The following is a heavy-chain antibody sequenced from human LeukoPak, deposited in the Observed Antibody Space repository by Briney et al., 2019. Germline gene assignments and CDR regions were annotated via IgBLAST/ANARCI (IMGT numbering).Heavy chain of an antibody. J-gene: IGHJ4*02. Sequence: GGSLRLSCAASGFTFSSYPMHWVRQAPGKGLEWVAVISYDGSNKYYADSVKGRFTISRDNSKNTLYLQMNSLRAEDTAVFYCARAPPPSVSSGYYLGYYFDYWGQGTLVTVSS. V-gene: IGHV3-30-3*01. D-gene: IGHD3-22*01. CDR3: ARAPPPSVSSGYYLGYYFDY. CDR2: ISYDGSNK. CDR1: GFTFSSYP.